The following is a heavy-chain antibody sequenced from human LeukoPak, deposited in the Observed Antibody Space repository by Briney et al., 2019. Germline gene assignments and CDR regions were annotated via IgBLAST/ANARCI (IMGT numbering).Heavy chain of an antibody. D-gene: IGHD3-9*01. Sequence: PGGSLRLSCAASGFTFSTFAMTWVRQAPGKGLEWVANIKQDGSEKYYVDSVKGRFTISRDNAKNSLYLQMNSLRAEDTAVYYCARGGPHYFDWLSYYFDYWGQGTLVTVSS. CDR2: IKQDGSEK. CDR1: GFTFSTFA. V-gene: IGHV3-7*01. CDR3: ARGGPHYFDWLSYYFDY. J-gene: IGHJ4*02.